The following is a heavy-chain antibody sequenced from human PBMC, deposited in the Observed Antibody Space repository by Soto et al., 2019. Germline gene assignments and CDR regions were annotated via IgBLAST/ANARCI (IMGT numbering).Heavy chain of an antibody. CDR3: ARMRPTGWHDYYFFGMDL. D-gene: IGHD6-19*01. CDR2: VFSRGGT. V-gene: IGHV4-59*11. Sequence: QVQLHESGPGLVKPSETLSLTYNVSGGSLTDHYWTWIRQPPGKGLEWIGCVFSRGGTYYAPSLKSRVTLSLDTSKNHFSLRLTSMTTADTAVYYCARMRPTGWHDYYFFGMDLWGQGTTVTVSS. J-gene: IGHJ6*02. CDR1: GGSLTDHY.